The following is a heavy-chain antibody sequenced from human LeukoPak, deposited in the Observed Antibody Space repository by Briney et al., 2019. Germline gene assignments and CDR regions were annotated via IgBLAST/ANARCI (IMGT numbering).Heavy chain of an antibody. CDR3: ARDSGRVTRY. CDR1: GFTFSSYW. Sequence: GGSLRLSCAASGFTFSSYWMSWVRQAPGKGLEWVSSISSSSSYIYYADSVKGRFTISRDNAKNSLYLQMNSLRAEDTAVYYCARDSGRVTRYWGQGTLVTVSS. V-gene: IGHV3-21*01. CDR2: ISSSSSYI. D-gene: IGHD2-21*02. J-gene: IGHJ4*02.